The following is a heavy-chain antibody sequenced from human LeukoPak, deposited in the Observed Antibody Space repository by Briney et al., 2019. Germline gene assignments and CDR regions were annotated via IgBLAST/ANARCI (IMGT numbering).Heavy chain of an antibody. CDR2: ISGSGGST. J-gene: IGHJ4*02. Sequence: GGSLRLSCAASGFTFSSYAMSWVRQAPGKGLEWVSAISGSGGSTYYADSVKGRFTISRDNSKNALYVQMNSLRAEDTAVYYCATERNWVFDYWGQGTLVTVSS. CDR1: GFTFSSYA. V-gene: IGHV3-23*01. CDR3: ATERNWVFDY. D-gene: IGHD7-27*01.